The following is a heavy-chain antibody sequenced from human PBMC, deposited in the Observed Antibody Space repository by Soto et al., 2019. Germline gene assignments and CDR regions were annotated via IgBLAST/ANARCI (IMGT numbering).Heavy chain of an antibody. Sequence: QVHLVQSESEVKMPGASVKVSCKTSGYTFSDYGVSGVRQAPGQGLEWMGWINTFNGNTKYVQKFQGRVTFSIDTSTRTVFLKLTSLKFDDAAVYYCVRGFIPENYWGQGTRVTVSS. CDR1: GYTFSDYG. V-gene: IGHV1-18*01. J-gene: IGHJ4*02. CDR3: VRGFIPENY. D-gene: IGHD2-2*01. CDR2: INTFNGNT.